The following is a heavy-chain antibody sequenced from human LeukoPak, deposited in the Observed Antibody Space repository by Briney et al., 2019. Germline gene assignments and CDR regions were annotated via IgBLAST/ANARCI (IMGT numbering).Heavy chain of an antibody. J-gene: IGHJ5*02. D-gene: IGHD2-8*01. Sequence: SETLSLTCTVSGGSVSSSSSYWGWIRQPPGKGLEWIGSAYFTGSTNYSPSLKTRVTISLDTPKNQFSLRLTSLTAPDTPVYYCAISGHSYLYTPRVFPWGGRTRVRLL. V-gene: IGHV4-39*01. CDR3: AISGHSYLYTPRVFP. CDR2: AYFTGST. CDR1: GGSVSSSSSY.